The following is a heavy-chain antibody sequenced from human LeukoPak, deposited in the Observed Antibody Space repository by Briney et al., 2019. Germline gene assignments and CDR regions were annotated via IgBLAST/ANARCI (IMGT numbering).Heavy chain of an antibody. CDR1: GGSISSSY. D-gene: IGHD3-22*01. Sequence: SETLSLTCTVSGGSISSSYWSWIRQPPGKGLEWIGYIYDSGSTNYNPSLKSRVTISVDTSKNQISLKLTSVTAADTAVYYYARDPPYYYDSSGYYPLDYWGQGTLVTVSS. CDR2: IYDSGST. CDR3: ARDPPYYYDSSGYYPLDY. J-gene: IGHJ4*02. V-gene: IGHV4-59*01.